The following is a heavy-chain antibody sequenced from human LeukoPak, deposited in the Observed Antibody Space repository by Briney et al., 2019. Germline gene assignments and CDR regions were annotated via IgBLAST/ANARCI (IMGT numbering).Heavy chain of an antibody. CDR1: GYTLTSYG. J-gene: IGHJ5*02. V-gene: IGHV1-18*01. Sequence: ASVKVSCKASGYTLTSYGISRVRQAPGQGLERMGWISAYNGNTNYAQKLQGRVTMTTDTSTSTAYMELRSLRSDDRAVYYCPRDTVNGSLSWLDPWGQGTLVTVSS. CDR2: ISAYNGNT. CDR3: PRDTVNGSLSWLDP. D-gene: IGHD1-1*01.